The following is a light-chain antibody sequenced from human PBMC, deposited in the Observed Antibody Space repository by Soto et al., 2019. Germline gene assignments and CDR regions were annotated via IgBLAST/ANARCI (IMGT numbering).Light chain of an antibody. J-gene: IGKJ1*01. V-gene: IGKV3-15*01. CDR1: PSVGNR. CDR2: NSS. CDR3: QQYEKWWS. Sequence: VMTQSPPTLPVSPGGSASLSCRDSPSVGNRVAWYQQKAGQGPTLLIFNSSARASGIRTRFSGSGSGSEFFLTISSLQSEDSALYFCQQYEKWWSFGQGTQVQI.